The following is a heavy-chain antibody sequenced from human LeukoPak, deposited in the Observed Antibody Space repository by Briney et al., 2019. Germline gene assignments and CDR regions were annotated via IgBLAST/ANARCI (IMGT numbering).Heavy chain of an antibody. CDR2: ISVSGDFT. CDR1: GFTFSTYA. V-gene: IGHV3-23*01. D-gene: IGHD1-26*01. Sequence: GGPLRLSCAASGFTFSTYAMSWVRQAPGKGLEWVSGISVSGDFTNYADSVRGRFTISRDNSKNTLHLQMNSLRVEDTAVYYCAKRRRSSGSYYLYDMDVWGQGTTVTVSS. CDR3: AKRRRSSGSYYLYDMDV. J-gene: IGHJ6*02.